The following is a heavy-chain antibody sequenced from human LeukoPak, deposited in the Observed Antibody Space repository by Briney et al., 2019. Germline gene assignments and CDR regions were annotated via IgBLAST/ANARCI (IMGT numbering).Heavy chain of an antibody. Sequence: PGGSLRFTCAASGFAVASNYMSWVRQAPEKGLEWVSILYSAGATYYADSVRGRFTITRDTSKNTLNLQMNSLRADDTAIYYCASGEVGVRKFYSDPFHYWGQGTLVTVSS. V-gene: IGHV3-53*01. J-gene: IGHJ4*02. D-gene: IGHD2-15*01. CDR3: ASGEVGVRKFYSDPFHY. CDR1: GFAVASNY. CDR2: LYSAGAT.